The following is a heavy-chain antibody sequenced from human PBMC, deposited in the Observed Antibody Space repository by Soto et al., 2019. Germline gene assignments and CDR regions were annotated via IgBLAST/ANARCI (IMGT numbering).Heavy chain of an antibody. Sequence: GASVKVSCKASGGTFSSYAISWVRQAPGQGLEWMGGIIPIFGTANYAQKFQGRVTITADESTSTAYMELSSLRSEDTAVYYCASLGYYYDSSGYDDAFDIWGQGTMVTVSS. V-gene: IGHV1-69*13. J-gene: IGHJ3*02. CDR2: IIPIFGTA. CDR1: GGTFSSYA. D-gene: IGHD3-22*01. CDR3: ASLGYYYDSSGYDDAFDI.